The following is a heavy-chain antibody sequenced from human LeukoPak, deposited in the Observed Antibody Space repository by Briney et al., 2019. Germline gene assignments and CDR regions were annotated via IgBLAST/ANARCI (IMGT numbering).Heavy chain of an antibody. Sequence: PSETLSLTCTVSGGSISSGGYYWSWIRQHPGKGLEWIVYIYYSGSTYYIPSLKSRVTISVDTSKSQFSLKLSSVTAADTAVYYCARGATFTRWINYFDYWGQGTLVTVSS. V-gene: IGHV4-31*03. J-gene: IGHJ4*02. CDR3: ARGATFTRWINYFDY. D-gene: IGHD3-10*01. CDR2: IYYSGST. CDR1: GGSISSGGYY.